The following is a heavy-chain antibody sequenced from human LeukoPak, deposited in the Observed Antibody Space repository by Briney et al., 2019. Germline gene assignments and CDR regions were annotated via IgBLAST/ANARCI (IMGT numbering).Heavy chain of an antibody. CDR1: GGSISSGGYY. CDR3: ARDAHSSGYYYAFDI. D-gene: IGHD3-22*01. CDR2: IYYSGST. V-gene: IGHV4-31*03. Sequence: SETLSLTSTVSGGSISSGGYYWSWIRQHPGKGLEWIGYIYYSGSTYYNPSLKSRVTISVDTSKNQFSLKLSSVTAADTAVYYCARDAHSSGYYYAFDIWGQGTMVTVSS. J-gene: IGHJ3*02.